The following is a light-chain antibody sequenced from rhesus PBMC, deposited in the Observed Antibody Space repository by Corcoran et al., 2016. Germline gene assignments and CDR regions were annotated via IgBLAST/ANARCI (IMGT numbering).Light chain of an antibody. V-gene: IGKV1S17*01. CDR1: QGISND. CDR3: QHYYSTPLT. J-gene: IGKJ4*01. CDR2: EAS. Sequence: DIQMTQSPSSLSASVGDRVTITCRASQGISNDLAWYQQKPGETPKLLIYEASILESGIPTRFSGSGSGTDFTLTISSLQPEDFATYFCQHYYSTPLTFGGGTKVEIK.